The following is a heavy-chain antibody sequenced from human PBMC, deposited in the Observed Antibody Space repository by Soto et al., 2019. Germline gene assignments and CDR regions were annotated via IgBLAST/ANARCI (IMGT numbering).Heavy chain of an antibody. V-gene: IGHV1-18*04. CDR1: GYTFSSYG. D-gene: IGHD1-26*01. CDR2: ISAGKGDP. J-gene: IGHJ4*02. CDR3: TRDGFTVISSGSFDY. Sequence: VQLVQSGAEVRKPGASVKVSCKASGYTFSSYGISWVRQAPGKGLEWMGWISAGKGDPNYAQKFQGRVSRTTDTTTSTAYMDLRSLTSDDTAVYYCTRDGFTVISSGSFDYWGQGTLVTVSS.